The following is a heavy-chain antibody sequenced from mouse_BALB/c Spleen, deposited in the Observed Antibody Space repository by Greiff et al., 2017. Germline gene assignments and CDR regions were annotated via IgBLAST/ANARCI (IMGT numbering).Heavy chain of an antibody. CDR3: TPYGPWFAY. CDR2: INPSNGGT. D-gene: IGHD1-1*01. CDR1: GYTFTSYY. Sequence: VQLQQSGAELVKPGASVKLSCKASGYTFTSYYMYWVKQRPGQGLEWIGEINPSNGGTNFNEKFKSKATLTVDKSSSTAYMQLSSLTSEDSAVYYCTPYGPWFAYWGQGTLVTVSA. J-gene: IGHJ3*01. V-gene: IGHV1S81*02.